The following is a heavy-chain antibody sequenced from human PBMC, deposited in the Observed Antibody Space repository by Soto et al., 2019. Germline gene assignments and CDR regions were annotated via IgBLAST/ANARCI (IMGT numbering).Heavy chain of an antibody. CDR1: GFTFSSYA. D-gene: IGHD2-2*01. CDR2: IRGSGGST. V-gene: IGHV3-23*01. CDR3: ARNKGGVVVPAAMRGIDY. J-gene: IGHJ4*02. Sequence: GESLKISCAASGFTFSSYAMSWVRQAPGKGLEWVSAIRGSGGSTYYADSVKGRLTISGDNSKNTLYLQMNSLRAEDTAVYYCARNKGGVVVPAAMRGIDYWGQGTLVTVSS.